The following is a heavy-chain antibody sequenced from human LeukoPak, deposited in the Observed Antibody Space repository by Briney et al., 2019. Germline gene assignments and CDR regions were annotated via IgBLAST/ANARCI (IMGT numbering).Heavy chain of an antibody. J-gene: IGHJ4*02. D-gene: IGHD1-26*01. CDR1: RLLFYKYD. CDR3: ARARGGTYFDY. Sequence: GGPLTLSCGPSRLLFYKYDMHCLRHAAGERLVWVSDIGTFPDTFYPDSVKGRFTISRDNAKNTLYLQMNSLTAEDTGVYYCARARGGTYFDYWGQGTLVTVSS. CDR2: IGTFPDT. V-gene: IGHV3-13*01.